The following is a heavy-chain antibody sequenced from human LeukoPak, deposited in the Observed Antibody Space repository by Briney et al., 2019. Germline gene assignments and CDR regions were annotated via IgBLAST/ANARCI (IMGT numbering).Heavy chain of an antibody. J-gene: IGHJ4*02. CDR3: AKDLGHDDVWGEGNLYDY. CDR2: ISGSGGRT. V-gene: IGHV3-23*01. CDR1: GFTVSSNY. D-gene: IGHD3-16*01. Sequence: GGSLRLSCAAPGFTVSSNYMSWVRQVPGKGLEWVSVISGSGGRTDYADSAKGRFTISRDNSKNTLYLQMNSLRAEDTALYYCAKDLGHDDVWGEGNLYDYWGQGTLVTVSS.